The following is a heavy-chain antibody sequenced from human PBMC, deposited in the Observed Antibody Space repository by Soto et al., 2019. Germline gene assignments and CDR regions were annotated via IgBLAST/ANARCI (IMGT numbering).Heavy chain of an antibody. D-gene: IGHD6-6*01. Sequence: PSETLSLTCAVYGGSFSGYYWSWIRQPPGKGLEWIGEINHSGSTNYNPSLKSRVTISVDTSKNQFSLKLSSVTAADTAVHYCEPDKPDAARRGIDYWGQGTLVTVSS. J-gene: IGHJ4*02. CDR1: GGSFSGYY. V-gene: IGHV4-34*01. CDR2: INHSGST. CDR3: EPDKPDAARRGIDY.